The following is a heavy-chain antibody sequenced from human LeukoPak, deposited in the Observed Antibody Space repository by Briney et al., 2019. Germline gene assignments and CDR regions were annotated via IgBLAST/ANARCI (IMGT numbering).Heavy chain of an antibody. V-gene: IGHV4-34*01. D-gene: IGHD2-2*02. J-gene: IGHJ3*02. CDR2: INHSGST. CDR1: GGSFSGYY. CDR3: ARPGGYCSSTSCYKDDAFDI. Sequence: SETLSLTCAVYGGSFSGYYWSWIRQPPGKGLEWIGEINHSGSTNYNPSLKSRVTISVDTSKNQFSLKLSSVTAADTAVYYCARPGGYCSSTSCYKDDAFDIWGQGTMVTVSS.